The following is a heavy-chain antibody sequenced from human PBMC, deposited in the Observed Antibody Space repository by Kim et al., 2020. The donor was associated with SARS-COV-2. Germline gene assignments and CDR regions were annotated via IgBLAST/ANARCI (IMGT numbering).Heavy chain of an antibody. CDR2: IIDSGSNT. Sequence: GGSLRLSCAASGFSFSSYAMTWVRQAPGKGLQWVSGIIDSGSNTYYADSVKGRFTITRGNSKNTLFLQMNSPRAEDTAVYYCAKDRDAARYSGSGGYGVWGQGTRVAGSS. J-gene: IGHJ4*02. CDR3: AKDRDAARYSGSGGYGV. CDR1: GFSFSSYA. V-gene: IGHV3-23*01. D-gene: IGHD3-10*01.